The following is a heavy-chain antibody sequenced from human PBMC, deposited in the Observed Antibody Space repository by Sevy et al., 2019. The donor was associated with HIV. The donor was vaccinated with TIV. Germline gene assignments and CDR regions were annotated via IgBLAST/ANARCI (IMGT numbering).Heavy chain of an antibody. J-gene: IGHJ3*02. Sequence: GGSLRLSCTTSGFTFTSYAMNWVRQAPGKGLEWVSTIFRNFRGVDVTYDTDSVKGRFTISSDSSRNTLYLQMNSLRAEDRAVYYCAGARYDSSGSFDALDIWGQGTMVTVSS. CDR3: AGARYDSSGSFDALDI. CDR2: IFRNFRGVDVT. D-gene: IGHD3-22*01. V-gene: IGHV3-23*01. CDR1: GFTFTSYA.